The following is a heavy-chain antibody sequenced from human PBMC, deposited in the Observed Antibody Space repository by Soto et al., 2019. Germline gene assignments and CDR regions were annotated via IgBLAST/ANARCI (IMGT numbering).Heavy chain of an antibody. D-gene: IGHD6-13*01. J-gene: IGHJ5*02. CDR3: ARDLSSGSQQLVWFDP. CDR1: GGSISSYY. CDR2: IYYSGST. Sequence: QVQLQESGPGLVKPSETLSLTCTVSGGSISSYYWSWIRQPPGKGLEWIGYIYYSGSTNYKPSLKSRVTRSLDTSKNQFSLKLSSVTAADTAVYYCARDLSSGSQQLVWFDPWGQGTLVTVSS. V-gene: IGHV4-59*12.